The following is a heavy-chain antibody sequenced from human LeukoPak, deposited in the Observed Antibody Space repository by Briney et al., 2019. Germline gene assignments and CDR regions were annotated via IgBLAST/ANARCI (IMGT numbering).Heavy chain of an antibody. CDR1: GFTFSSYA. D-gene: IGHD3-10*01. J-gene: IGHJ6*03. Sequence: GGSLRLSCAASGFTFSSYALHWVRKAPGKGLEYLSSISSNGGNTYYANSVKGRFTISRDNSKNTLYLQMGSLRAEDMAVYYCARDSLGSGSHYRAQAYYFYMDVWGKGTTVTVSS. CDR3: ARDSLGSGSHYRAQAYYFYMDV. CDR2: ISSNGGNT. V-gene: IGHV3-64*01.